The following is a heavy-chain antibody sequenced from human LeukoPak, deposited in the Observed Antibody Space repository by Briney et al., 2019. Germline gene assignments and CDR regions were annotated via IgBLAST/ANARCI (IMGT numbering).Heavy chain of an antibody. J-gene: IGHJ4*02. D-gene: IGHD5-24*01. Sequence: ASVKVSCKASGGTFSSYAISWVRQAPGQGLEWMGRIIPIFGIANYAQKFQGRVTITADKSTRTAYMELSSLRSEDTAVYYCARDLSGDGYPGYWGQGTLVTVSS. CDR2: IIPIFGIA. CDR1: GGTFSSYA. V-gene: IGHV1-69*04. CDR3: ARDLSGDGYPGY.